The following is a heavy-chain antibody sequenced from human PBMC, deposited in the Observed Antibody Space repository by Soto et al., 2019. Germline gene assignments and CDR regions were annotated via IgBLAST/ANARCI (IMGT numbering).Heavy chain of an antibody. CDR1: GYSFTSYW. Sequence: GESLKISCKGSGYSFTSYWIGWVRQMPGKGLEWMGIIYPGDSDTRYSPSFQGQVTISADKSISTAYLQWSSLKASDTAMYYCARRYSSSWYELNCYYGMDVWGQGTTVTVSS. D-gene: IGHD6-13*01. J-gene: IGHJ6*02. V-gene: IGHV5-51*01. CDR3: ARRYSSSWYELNCYYGMDV. CDR2: IYPGDSDT.